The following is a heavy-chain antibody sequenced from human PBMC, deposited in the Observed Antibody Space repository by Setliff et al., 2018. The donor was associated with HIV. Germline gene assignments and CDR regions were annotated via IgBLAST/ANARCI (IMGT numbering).Heavy chain of an antibody. CDR3: ARDGESRGTYYYDSSGYHSDAFDI. Sequence: GASVKVSCKASGYSFTSYSMHWVRQTPGQGLEWMGVINPRSGFRIYVQKIKGRVTMTWDTSTTTIYMELRSLTSDDTAVYYCARDGESRGTYYYDSSGYHSDAFDIWGQGTMVTVSS. CDR1: GYSFTSYS. V-gene: IGHV1-46*01. CDR2: INPRSGFR. D-gene: IGHD3-22*01. J-gene: IGHJ3*02.